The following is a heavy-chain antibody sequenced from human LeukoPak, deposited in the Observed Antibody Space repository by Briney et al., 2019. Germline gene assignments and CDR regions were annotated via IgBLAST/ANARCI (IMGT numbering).Heavy chain of an antibody. Sequence: SETLSLTCTVSGGSIRSSGYYWGWLRQPPGKGLEWIGSIYYSGSTSYTPSLKSRVTMTVDTSQNQFSLKLSSVTAADTAVYYCARNASTMIVPGGCFDPWGQGTLVTVSS. J-gene: IGHJ5*02. CDR1: GGSIRSSGYY. V-gene: IGHV4-39*01. CDR2: IYYSGST. D-gene: IGHD3-22*01. CDR3: ARNASTMIVPGGCFDP.